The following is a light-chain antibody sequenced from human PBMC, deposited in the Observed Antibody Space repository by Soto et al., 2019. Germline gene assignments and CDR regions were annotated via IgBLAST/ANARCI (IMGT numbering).Light chain of an antibody. CDR1: SWHSSYA. CDR3: QTWGTGIVV. Sequence: QSVLTQSPSASASLGASVKLTCTLSSWHSSYAIAWHQQQPEKGPRYLMKLNSDGSHSKGDGSPDRFSGSSSGAERYLTISSLQFEDEADYYCQTWGTGIVVFGGGTKVTVL. J-gene: IGLJ2*01. CDR2: LNSDGSH. V-gene: IGLV4-69*01.